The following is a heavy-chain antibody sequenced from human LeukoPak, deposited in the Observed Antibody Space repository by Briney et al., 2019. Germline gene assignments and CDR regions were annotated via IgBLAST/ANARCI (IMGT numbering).Heavy chain of an antibody. CDR3: ARHWRRQSGIAAAFGV. J-gene: IGHJ4*02. D-gene: IGHD6-13*01. V-gene: IGHV4-39*01. Sequence: PSETLSLTCRVSGGSISGSTYSWGWIRQPPGKGLEWIGGMYYSGTIYYNPPLKSRVTISVDTSKNQFSLKLAFVTAADTAVYYCARHWRRQSGIAAAFGVWGQGTLVTVSS. CDR2: MYYSGTI. CDR1: GGSISGSTYS.